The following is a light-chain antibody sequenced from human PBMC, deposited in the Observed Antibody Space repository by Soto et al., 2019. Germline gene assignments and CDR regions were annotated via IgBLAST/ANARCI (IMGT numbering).Light chain of an antibody. CDR1: NSRSGSNY. Sequence: QSVLPQPPSASGTPGQRVTISCSTTNSRSGSNYVYWYQQLPGAAPKLLIYRNDQRPSGVPDRFSASKSGTSASLAISGLRSEDEADYFCAKCDDSLRVYVFGSGTKVTVL. J-gene: IGLJ1*01. CDR3: AKCDDSLRVYV. V-gene: IGLV1-47*01. CDR2: RND.